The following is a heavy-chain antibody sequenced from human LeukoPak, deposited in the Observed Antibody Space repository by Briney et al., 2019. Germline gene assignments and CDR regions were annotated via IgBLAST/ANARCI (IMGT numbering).Heavy chain of an antibody. V-gene: IGHV3-33*08. J-gene: IGHJ4*02. CDR2: IWYDGSNK. CDR1: GFTFSSYG. CDR3: ARDRIAAAGSIFDY. Sequence: GGSLRLSCAASGFTFSSYGMHWVRQAPGKGLEWVAVIWYDGSNKYYADSVKGRFTISRDNSKNTLYLQMNSLRAEDTAVYYCARDRIAAAGSIFDYWGQGTLVTVSS. D-gene: IGHD6-13*01.